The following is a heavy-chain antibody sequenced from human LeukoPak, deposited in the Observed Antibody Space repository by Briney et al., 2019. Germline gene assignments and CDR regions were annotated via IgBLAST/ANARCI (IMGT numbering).Heavy chain of an antibody. CDR1: GFTFGSSA. D-gene: IGHD3-10*01. CDR3: ARETYGSGSRNWFDP. Sequence: GGSLRLSCAASGFTFGSSAMNWVRQAPGKGLEWVSSISSSSVFRFYADSLRGRFTISRDNAKNSLYLEMNSLRAEDTAVYYCARETYGSGSRNWFDPWGQGTLVTVSS. V-gene: IGHV3-21*01. CDR2: ISSSSVFR. J-gene: IGHJ5*02.